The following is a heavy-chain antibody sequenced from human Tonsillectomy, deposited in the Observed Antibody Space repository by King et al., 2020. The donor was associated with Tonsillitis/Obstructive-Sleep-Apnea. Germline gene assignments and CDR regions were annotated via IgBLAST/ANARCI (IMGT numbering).Heavy chain of an antibody. CDR3: ARDPYCSNTSCYDYFYYMDV. CDR2: ISDSGNTI. J-gene: IGHJ6*03. CDR1: GFTFSNYY. Sequence: VQLVESGGGLVKPGGSLRLSCAASGFTFSNYYMSWIRQAPGKGLEWVSYISDSGNTIYYADSVKGRFTVSRDNTKNSLYLQMNSLRTEDTAVYYCARDPYCSNTSCYDYFYYMDVWGKGTTVTGSS. D-gene: IGHD2-2*01. V-gene: IGHV3-11*01.